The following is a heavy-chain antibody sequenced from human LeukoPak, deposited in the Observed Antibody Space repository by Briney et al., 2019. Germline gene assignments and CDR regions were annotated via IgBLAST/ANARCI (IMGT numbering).Heavy chain of an antibody. J-gene: IGHJ4*02. Sequence: SETLSLTCTVFGGSISSGGYYWSWIRQHPGKGLEWIGYIYYSGSTYYNPSLKSRVTISVDTSKNQFSLKLSSVTAADTAVYSCARAPGYSSSWLFDYWGQGTLVTVSS. CDR2: IYYSGST. CDR1: GGSISSGGYY. D-gene: IGHD6-13*01. CDR3: ARAPGYSSSWLFDY. V-gene: IGHV4-31*03.